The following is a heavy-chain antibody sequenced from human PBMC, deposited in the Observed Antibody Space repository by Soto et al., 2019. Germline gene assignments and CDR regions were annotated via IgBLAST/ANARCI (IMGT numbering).Heavy chain of an antibody. D-gene: IGHD1-1*01. Sequence: QVQLEQSGAEVKKPGSSVKVSCKASGGTFRNSAISWVRQAPGQGLEWMGGIMPIFRIPDYAQKFQGRVTITADESTNTAYMELSGLRSDDTAVYYCARDNDRPQLGGNYYYILDVWGHGTTVTVSS. V-gene: IGHV1-69*12. J-gene: IGHJ6*02. CDR1: GGTFRNSA. CDR2: IMPIFRIP. CDR3: ARDNDRPQLGGNYYYILDV.